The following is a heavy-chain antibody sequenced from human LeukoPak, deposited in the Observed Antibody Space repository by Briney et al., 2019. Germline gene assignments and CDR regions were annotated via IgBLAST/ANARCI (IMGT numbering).Heavy chain of an antibody. Sequence: SETLSLTCSVSGGSISSYYWRWIRQPPGKGLEGIGYIYYTGSTTYNPSLASRVNISVDTSKNQFSLNLTSVTAADTAVYYCARWGSIAVARFDYWAREPWSPSPQ. CDR3: ARWGSIAVARFDY. D-gene: IGHD6-6*01. V-gene: IGHV4-59*01. CDR1: GGSISSYY. CDR2: IYYTGST. J-gene: IGHJ4*02.